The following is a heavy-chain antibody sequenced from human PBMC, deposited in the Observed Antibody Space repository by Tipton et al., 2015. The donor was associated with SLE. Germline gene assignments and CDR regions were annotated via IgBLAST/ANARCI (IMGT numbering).Heavy chain of an antibody. CDR2: ISGSGGST. D-gene: IGHD1-1*01. Sequence: GSLRLSCAASGFTFSSYWMNWVRQAPGKGLEWVSGISGSGGSTSYADSVKGRFTISRDNSKNTLYMQMNSLRAEDTALYYCAKGDVNEDYYYYGMDVWGQGTTVTVSS. J-gene: IGHJ6*02. CDR3: AKGDVNEDYYYYGMDV. V-gene: IGHV3-23*01. CDR1: GFTFSSYW.